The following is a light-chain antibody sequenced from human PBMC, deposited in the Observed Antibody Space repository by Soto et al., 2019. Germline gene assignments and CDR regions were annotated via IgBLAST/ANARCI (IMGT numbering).Light chain of an antibody. CDR3: SLCTSRVV. V-gene: IGLV2-14*01. J-gene: IGLJ2*01. Sequence: QSVLTQPASVSGSPGQSITISCTGTSSDVGGYNYVSWYQQHPGKAPKLMIYDVSNRPSGVSNRFSGSKSGNTASLTISGLQAEDDADYYCSLCTSRVVFGGGTKVTVL. CDR1: SSDVGGYNY. CDR2: DVS.